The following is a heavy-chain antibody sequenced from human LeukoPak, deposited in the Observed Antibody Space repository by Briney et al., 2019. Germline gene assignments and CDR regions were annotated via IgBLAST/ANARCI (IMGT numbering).Heavy chain of an antibody. Sequence: PGGSLRLPGAAPGFTVRSNFMTWGRQAPGEGLGWGSFFYSAGTTYLADSVKGRFTISRDGSKNTVYLQMNSLRAEDTAVYYCARGRVYCSGGSCYPYYFDYWGQGTLVTVTS. V-gene: IGHV3-53*01. D-gene: IGHD2-15*01. CDR2: FYSAGTT. CDR1: GFTVRSNF. CDR3: ARGRVYCSGGSCYPYYFDY. J-gene: IGHJ4*02.